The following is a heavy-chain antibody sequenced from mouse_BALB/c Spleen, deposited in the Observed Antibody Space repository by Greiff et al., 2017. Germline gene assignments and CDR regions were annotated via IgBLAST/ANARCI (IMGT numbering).Heavy chain of an antibody. CDR3: ARSKAVVFDY. V-gene: IGHV1-80*01. CDR1: GYAFSSYW. D-gene: IGHD1-1*01. Sequence: QVQLQQSGAELVRPGSSVKISCTASGYAFSSYWMNWVKQRPGQGLEWIGQIYPGDGDTNYNGKFKGKATLTADKSSSTAYMQLSSLTSEDSAVYFCARSKAVVFDYWGQGTTLTVSA. J-gene: IGHJ2*01. CDR2: IYPGDGDT.